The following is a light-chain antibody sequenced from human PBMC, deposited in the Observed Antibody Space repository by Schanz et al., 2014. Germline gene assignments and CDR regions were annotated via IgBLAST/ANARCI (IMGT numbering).Light chain of an antibody. CDR3: QQSHDGVWT. J-gene: IGKJ1*01. V-gene: IGKV1-39*01. CDR2: RSS. CDR1: QSINNY. Sequence: IQLTQSPSSLSASVGDRVTLTCRASQSINNYLNWYQHKPGKAPNLLIYRSSTLESGVPSRFSGSDSGTDFTLTISSLQPEDFATYFCQQSHDGVWTFGQGTTVEIK.